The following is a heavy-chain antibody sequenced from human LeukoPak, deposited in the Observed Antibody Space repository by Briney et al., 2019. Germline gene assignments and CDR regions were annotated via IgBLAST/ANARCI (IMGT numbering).Heavy chain of an antibody. V-gene: IGHV3-66*01. D-gene: IGHD2-2*01. CDR3: ARDPTRYCSSTSCPKFDY. Sequence: GGSLRLSCAASGFTVSSNYMSWVRQAPGKGLEWVSVIYSCGSTYYADSVKGRFTISRDNSKNTLYLQMNSLRAEDTAVYYCARDPTRYCSSTSCPKFDYWGQGTLVTVSS. CDR2: IYSCGST. J-gene: IGHJ4*02. CDR1: GFTVSSNY.